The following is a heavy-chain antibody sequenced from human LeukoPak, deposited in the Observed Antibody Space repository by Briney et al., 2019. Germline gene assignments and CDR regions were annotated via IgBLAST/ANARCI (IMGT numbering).Heavy chain of an antibody. D-gene: IGHD2-15*01. Sequence: SETLSLTCTVSGGSISSYYWSWIRQPAGKGLEWIGRIYTSGSTNYNTSLKSRVTMSVDTSKNQFSLKLSSVTAADTAVYYCASECSGGSCYEGGYWGQGTLVTVSS. CDR2: IYTSGST. J-gene: IGHJ4*02. CDR1: GGSISSYY. V-gene: IGHV4-4*07. CDR3: ASECSGGSCYEGGY.